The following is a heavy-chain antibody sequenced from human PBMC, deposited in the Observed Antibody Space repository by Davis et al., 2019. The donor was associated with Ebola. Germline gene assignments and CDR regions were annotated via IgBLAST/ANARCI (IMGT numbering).Heavy chain of an antibody. Sequence: ASVKVSCKASGYTFTGYYMHWVRQAPGQRLEWMGWINAGNGNTKYSQKFQGRVTITRDTSASTAYMELSSLRSEDTAVYYCARDVGAIPFDYWGQGTLVTVSS. J-gene: IGHJ4*02. V-gene: IGHV1-3*01. D-gene: IGHD1-26*01. CDR1: GYTFTGYY. CDR3: ARDVGAIPFDY. CDR2: INAGNGNT.